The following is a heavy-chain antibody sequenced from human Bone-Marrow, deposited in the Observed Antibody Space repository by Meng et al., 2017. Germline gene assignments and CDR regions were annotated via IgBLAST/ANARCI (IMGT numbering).Heavy chain of an antibody. J-gene: IGHJ4*02. D-gene: IGHD1-1*01. V-gene: IGHV1-2*06. CDR2: INLNSGGT. CDR1: GYTFTGYY. CDR3: ANWNDGLLNY. Sequence: RLVLSGVEGKKPGASVTGSCKAIGYTFTGYYMHWVRQAPGQGLEWMGRINLNSGGTNYAQKFQGGVTMTRDTSISTAYMELSRLRSDETAVYYCANWNDGLLNYWGQGTLVTVSS.